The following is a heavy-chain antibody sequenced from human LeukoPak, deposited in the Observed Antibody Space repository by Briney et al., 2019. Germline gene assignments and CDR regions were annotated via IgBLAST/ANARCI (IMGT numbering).Heavy chain of an antibody. CDR1: GFSLSTSGVG. Sequence: SGPTLVKPTQTLTLTCTFSGFSLSTSGVGVGWIRQPPGKALGWLALIYWNDDKRYSPSLKSRLTITKDTFKNQVVLTMTNMDPVDTATYYCAHRRKVLRFLEWLNSYDAFDIWGQGTMVTVSS. V-gene: IGHV2-5*01. CDR2: IYWNDDK. CDR3: AHRRKVLRFLEWLNSYDAFDI. D-gene: IGHD3-3*01. J-gene: IGHJ3*02.